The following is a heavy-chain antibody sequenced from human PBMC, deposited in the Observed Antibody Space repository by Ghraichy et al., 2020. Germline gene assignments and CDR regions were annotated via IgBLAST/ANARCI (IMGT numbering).Heavy chain of an antibody. J-gene: IGHJ6*02. CDR2: IYYSGST. CDR1: GGSVSSGSYY. D-gene: IGHD2-8*02. Sequence: SETLSLTCTVSGGSVSSGSYYWSWIRQPPGKGLEWIGYIYYSGSTNYNPSLKSRVTISVDTSKNQFSLKLSSVTAADTAVYYCARESTGDTTGYYSGMDVWGQGTRVTVSS. V-gene: IGHV4-61*01. CDR3: ARESTGDTTGYYSGMDV.